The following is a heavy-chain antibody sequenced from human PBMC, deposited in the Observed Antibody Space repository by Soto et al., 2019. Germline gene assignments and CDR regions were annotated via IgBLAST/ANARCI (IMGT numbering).Heavy chain of an antibody. CDR3: NSGWNSDY. V-gene: IGHV3-15*01. CDR1: GFTFSNAW. J-gene: IGHJ4*02. CDR2: IKRKTDGGTT. D-gene: IGHD1-7*01. Sequence: PGGFLRLSCAASGFTFSNAWMSWVRQAPGKGLEWVGRIKRKTDGGTTEYAAAVKGRFTISRDDSKNTLYLQMNSLKTEDTAVYYCNSGWNSDYWGQGTLVTVSS.